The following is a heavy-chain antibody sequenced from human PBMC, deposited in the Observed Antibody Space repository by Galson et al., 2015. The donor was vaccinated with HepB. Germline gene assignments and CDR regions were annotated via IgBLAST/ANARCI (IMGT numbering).Heavy chain of an antibody. Sequence: SETLSLTCAVSGGSISSGGYSWSWIRQPPGKGLEWIGYIYYSGSTNYNPSLKSRVTISVDTSKNQFSLKLNSVTAADTAVYYCARRGYGSGYYYGMDVWGQGTTVTVSS. V-gene: IGHV4-61*08. CDR2: IYYSGST. CDR1: GGSISSGGYS. CDR3: ARRGYGSGYYYGMDV. J-gene: IGHJ6*02. D-gene: IGHD3-10*01.